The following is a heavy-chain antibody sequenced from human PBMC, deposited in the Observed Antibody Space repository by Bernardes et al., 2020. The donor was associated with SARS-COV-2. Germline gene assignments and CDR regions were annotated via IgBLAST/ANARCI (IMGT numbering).Heavy chain of an antibody. V-gene: IGHV4-59*01. Sequence: SETLSLTCTVSGGSISSYYWSWIRQPPGKGLEWIGYIYYSGSTNYNPSLKSRVTISVATSKKVFSLNLRSVAAADTAVYYCARGYAYYYDTTGNYPYVSFDVWGQGTTVTVSS. CDR3: ARGYAYYYDTTGNYPYVSFDV. CDR2: IYYSGST. D-gene: IGHD3-22*01. CDR1: GGSISSYY. J-gene: IGHJ3*01.